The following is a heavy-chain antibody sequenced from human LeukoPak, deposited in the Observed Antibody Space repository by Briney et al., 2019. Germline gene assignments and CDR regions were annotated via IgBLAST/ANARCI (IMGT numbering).Heavy chain of an antibody. CDR2: IYYSGST. CDR1: GGSISSYY. D-gene: IGHD3-9*01. CDR3: ARHTDYGILTGYYKGGLDFDY. J-gene: IGHJ4*02. V-gene: IGHV4-59*08. Sequence: SETLSLTCTVSGGSISSYYWSWIRQPPGKGLEWIGYIYYSGSTNYNPSLKSRVTISVDTSKNQFSLKLSSVTAADTAVYYCARHTDYGILTGYYKGGLDFDYWGQGTLVTVSS.